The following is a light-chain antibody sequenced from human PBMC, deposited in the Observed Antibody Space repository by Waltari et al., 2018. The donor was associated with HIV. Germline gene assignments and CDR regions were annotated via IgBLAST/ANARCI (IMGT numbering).Light chain of an antibody. CDR1: GSNIGAGYD. J-gene: IGLJ3*02. Sequence: QPVLTQPPSVSGAPGLGVTVSCTGSGSNIGAGYDVHWYQQLPGTAPKLLIYANINRPSGVPARFAASKSGTSASLAIAGLQPEDEADYYCQSYDSSLSAWVFGGGTKLTVL. CDR2: ANI. V-gene: IGLV1-40*01. CDR3: QSYDSSLSAWV.